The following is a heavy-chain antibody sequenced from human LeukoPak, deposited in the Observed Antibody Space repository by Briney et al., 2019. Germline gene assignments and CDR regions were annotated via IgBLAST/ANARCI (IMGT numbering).Heavy chain of an antibody. J-gene: IGHJ3*02. V-gene: IGHV4-61*02. CDR2: IYTSGST. Sequence: SQTLSLTCTVSGGSISSGSYYWSWIRQPAGKGLEWIGRIYTSGSTNYNPSLKSRVTISVDTSKNQFSLKLGSVTAADTAVYYCARGEQQADAFDIWGQGTMVTVSS. CDR3: ARGEQQADAFDI. CDR1: GGSISSGSYY. D-gene: IGHD1/OR15-1a*01.